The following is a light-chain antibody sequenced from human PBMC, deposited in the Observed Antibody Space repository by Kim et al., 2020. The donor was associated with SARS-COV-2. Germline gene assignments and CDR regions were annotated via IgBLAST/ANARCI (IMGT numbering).Light chain of an antibody. CDR1: QSVSSTY. J-gene: IGKJ4*01. CDR3: QQYGSSPLT. CDR2: GAS. V-gene: IGKV3-20*01. Sequence: EIVLTQSPGTLSLSPGERATLSCRASQSVSSTYLAWYQQKPGQAPRLLIYGASNRATGIPDKFNGSGSGTDFTLTISRLEPEDFAVYYCQQYGSSPLTFGGGTKVDIK.